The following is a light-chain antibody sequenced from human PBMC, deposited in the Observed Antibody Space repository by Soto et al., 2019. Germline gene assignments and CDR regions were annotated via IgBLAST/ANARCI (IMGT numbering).Light chain of an antibody. V-gene: IGLV2-14*01. J-gene: IGLJ1*01. Sequence: QSALTQPASVSGSPGQSITISCTGTSSDVGSYNYDSWYQQHPGKAPKLMIYGVSDRPSGISSRFSGSKSGNTASLTISGLQTEDEADYYCSSYTDSSTLFGTGTKLTVL. CDR1: SSDVGSYNY. CDR3: SSYTDSSTL. CDR2: GVS.